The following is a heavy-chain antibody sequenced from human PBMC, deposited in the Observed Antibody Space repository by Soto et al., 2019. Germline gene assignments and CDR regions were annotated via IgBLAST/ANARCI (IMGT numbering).Heavy chain of an antibody. D-gene: IGHD3-16*01. CDR2: IYPSDSAT. J-gene: IGHJ4*02. CDR1: GYTFTHYW. V-gene: IGHV5-51*01. Sequence: GEALTIGRKGSGYTFTHYWLGWVRQVPGKGLEWLGVIYPSDSATRYNPSFQGQVAMSADPSINTAYLQWSSLKASDTAMYFCASASIGVNHRFDYWGPGTLVTVSS. CDR3: ASASIGVNHRFDY.